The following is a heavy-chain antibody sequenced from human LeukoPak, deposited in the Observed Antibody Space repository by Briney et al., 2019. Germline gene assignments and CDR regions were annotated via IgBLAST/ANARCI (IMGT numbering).Heavy chain of an antibody. J-gene: IGHJ4*02. D-gene: IGHD3-22*01. CDR3: ARHGHYDSSGYLDY. CDR1: GGSFSGYY. CDR2: INHSGST. V-gene: IGHV4-34*01. Sequence: SETLSLTCAVYGGSFSGYYWSWIRQPPGRGLEWIGEINHSGSTNYNPSLKSRVTISVDTSKNQFSLKLSSVTAADTAVYYCARHGHYDSSGYLDYWGQGTLVTVSS.